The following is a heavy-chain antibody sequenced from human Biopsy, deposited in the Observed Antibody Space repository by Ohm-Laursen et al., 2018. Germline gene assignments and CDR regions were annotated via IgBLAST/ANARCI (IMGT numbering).Heavy chain of an antibody. CDR2: ITQSGST. D-gene: IGHD6-13*01. CDR3: ARVPLPGIGAAYQGRFLYGMDV. J-gene: IGHJ6*02. CDR1: GGSFNGYF. Sequence: SETLSLTCPAYGGSFNGYFWSWIRQPPGKGLEWIGDITQSGSTNYSPSLKSRVTISVDTAKKQFSLSLRSVTAADTAVYYCARVPLPGIGAAYQGRFLYGMDVWGQGTTVSVSS. V-gene: IGHV4-34*01.